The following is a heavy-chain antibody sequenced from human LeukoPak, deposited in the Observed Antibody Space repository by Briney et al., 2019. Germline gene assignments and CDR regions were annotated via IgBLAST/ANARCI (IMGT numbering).Heavy chain of an antibody. D-gene: IGHD3-10*01. CDR3: AKDRGKRGYHGMDV. J-gene: IGHJ6*02. CDR1: GFTLRSYC. CDR2: ISGSGGST. V-gene: IGHV3-23*01. Sequence: GSLGLPFSGLGFTLRSYCINLVRQAPGKGLEWGLAISGSGGSTYYADSVKGRFTISRDNSKNTLYLQMNSLRAEDTAVYYCAKDRGKRGYHGMDVWGQGTTVTVSS.